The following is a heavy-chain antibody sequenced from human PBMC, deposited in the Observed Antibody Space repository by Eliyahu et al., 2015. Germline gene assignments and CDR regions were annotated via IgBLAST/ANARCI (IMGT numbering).Heavy chain of an antibody. D-gene: IGHD2-2*01. J-gene: IGHJ3*02. CDR3: ARDTVGDIVVVPDYAFDI. CDR1: GYTFTXXX. Sequence: QVQLVQSGAEVKKPGASVKVXCKAXGYTFTXXXXHXVRXAPGQGLEWMGWINPNSGGTNYAQKFQGRVTMTRDTSISTAYMELSRLRSDDTAVYYCARDTVGDIVVVPDYAFDIWGQGTMVTVSS. CDR2: INPNSGGT. V-gene: IGHV1-2*02.